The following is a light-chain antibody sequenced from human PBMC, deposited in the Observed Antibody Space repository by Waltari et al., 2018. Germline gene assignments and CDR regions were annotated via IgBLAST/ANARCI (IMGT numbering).Light chain of an antibody. Sequence: QSVLTQPPSASGTPGQRVTISCSGSSSNVGSNTVNWYQQLSGMAPKLLIYSNTQRPSGVPDRLSGSKSGTSASLAISGLQSEDEADYYCAAWDDSLNGVVFGGGTKLTVL. CDR1: SSNVGSNT. CDR2: SNT. V-gene: IGLV1-44*01. CDR3: AAWDDSLNGVV. J-gene: IGLJ2*01.